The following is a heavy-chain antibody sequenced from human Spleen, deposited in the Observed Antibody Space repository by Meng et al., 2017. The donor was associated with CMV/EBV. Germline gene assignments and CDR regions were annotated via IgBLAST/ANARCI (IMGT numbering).Heavy chain of an antibody. Sequence: ASVKVSCKASGYTSTSYGISWVRQAPGQGLEFMGWISDYNGNTNYAQKFQGRVSMTTDSSTNTAFLEVRGLRSDDTAVYYCARGGMMWRSGVVVEPATAFDFWGQGTLVTVSS. V-gene: IGHV1-18*01. J-gene: IGHJ4*02. CDR2: ISDYNGNT. CDR1: GYTSTSYG. D-gene: IGHD3-16*02. CDR3: ARGGMMWRSGVVVEPATAFDF.